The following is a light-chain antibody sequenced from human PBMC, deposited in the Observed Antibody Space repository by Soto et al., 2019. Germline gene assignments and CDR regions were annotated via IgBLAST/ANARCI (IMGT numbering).Light chain of an antibody. CDR1: RSVGSY. CDR2: DAS. V-gene: IGKV3-11*01. J-gene: IGKJ5*01. CDR3: QQRADWPIT. Sequence: EIMLTQSPATLSLSPGERATLSCRASRSVGSYLIWYQQKPGQSPRLLISDASNRATGIPARFSGNGSGTDFTLTISSLEREDFAVYYCQQRADWPITFGQGTRLEIK.